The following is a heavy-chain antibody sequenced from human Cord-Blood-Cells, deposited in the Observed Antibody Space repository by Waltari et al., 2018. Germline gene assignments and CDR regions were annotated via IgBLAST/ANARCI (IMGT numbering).Heavy chain of an antibody. CDR3: ARALYSSGWYYFDY. CDR1: GYTFTGYY. D-gene: IGHD6-19*01. V-gene: IGHV1-2*02. Sequence: QVQLVQSGAEVKKPGASVKVSCKASGYTFTGYYMHWVRQVPGQGLGGMGWINPNSGGTNDAQKFQGRVTMTRDTSISTAYMELSRLRSDDTAVYYCARALYSSGWYYFDYWGQGTLVTVSS. J-gene: IGHJ4*02. CDR2: INPNSGGT.